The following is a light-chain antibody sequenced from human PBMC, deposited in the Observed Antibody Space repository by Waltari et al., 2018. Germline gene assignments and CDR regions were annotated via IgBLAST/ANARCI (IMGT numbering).Light chain of an antibody. Sequence: DIQLTQSPSFLSASLRDRVTITCRASPGISNYLAWYHQKPGKAPKLLIYSAYTLQSVVPSRFSGSGSGTEFSLTISSLQPEDFATYYCQQLNSYPLTFGGGTKVEIK. CDR2: SAY. CDR3: QQLNSYPLT. CDR1: PGISNY. V-gene: IGKV1-9*01. J-gene: IGKJ4*01.